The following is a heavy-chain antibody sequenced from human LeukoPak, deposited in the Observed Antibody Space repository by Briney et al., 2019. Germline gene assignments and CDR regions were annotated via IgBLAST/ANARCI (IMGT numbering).Heavy chain of an antibody. J-gene: IGHJ6*02. V-gene: IGHV3-48*03. Sequence: GSLRHSPAASVFTLSSYEMNSVRQAPGKGVAWVCDICSSGRTIYYVDTVRGRFTLSRENAKNSLYLPINRLRAQHTHVYFFARVAGRHYYYGIDVWGQGTTVTVSS. CDR3: ARVAGRHYYYGIDV. D-gene: IGHD6-13*01. CDR2: ICSSGRTI. CDR1: VFTLSSYE.